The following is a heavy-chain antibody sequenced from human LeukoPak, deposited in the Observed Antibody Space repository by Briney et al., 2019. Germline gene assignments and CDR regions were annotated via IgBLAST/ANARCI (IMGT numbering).Heavy chain of an antibody. Sequence: GRSLRLSCAASGFTFSGYAMHWVRQAPGKGLEWVAVISYDGSNKFYADSVKGRFTLSRDNSKNTLYLQMNSLRIEDTAVYYCGRGSVGFGELNYWGQGTLVTVSS. CDR1: GFTFSGYA. J-gene: IGHJ4*02. CDR2: ISYDGSNK. CDR3: GRGSVGFGELNY. V-gene: IGHV3-30-3*01. D-gene: IGHD3-10*01.